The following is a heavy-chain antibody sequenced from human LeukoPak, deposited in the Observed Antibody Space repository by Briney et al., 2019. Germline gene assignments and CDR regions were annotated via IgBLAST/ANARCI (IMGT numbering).Heavy chain of an antibody. V-gene: IGHV4-39*02. CDR1: GGSIVSSRYY. D-gene: IGHD3/OR15-3a*01. J-gene: IGHJ4*02. Sequence: SETLSLTCIVSGGSIVSSRYYWGWVRQPPGKGLEWIGSMYYSGGTFLNPALKSRVTMSVDTSKNQFSLKVNSATAADTAVYFCAREGVYGLGVGDHRGQGILVTVSS. CDR3: AREGVYGLGVGDH. CDR2: MYYSGGT.